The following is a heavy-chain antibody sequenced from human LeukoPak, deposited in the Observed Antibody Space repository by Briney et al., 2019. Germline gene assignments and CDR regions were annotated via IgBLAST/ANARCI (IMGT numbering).Heavy chain of an antibody. CDR3: ARDTLD. V-gene: IGHV3-74*01. CDR1: GLTFSKFW. Sequence: PGGSLRLSCAASGLTFSKFWMHWVRQAPGKGLMWVSRIDSDGSSTSYADSVKGRFTISRDNAKNMLYLQMNSLRAEVTAIYYCARDTLDWGQGTLVSVTS. D-gene: IGHD1-1*01. CDR2: IDSDGSST. J-gene: IGHJ4*02.